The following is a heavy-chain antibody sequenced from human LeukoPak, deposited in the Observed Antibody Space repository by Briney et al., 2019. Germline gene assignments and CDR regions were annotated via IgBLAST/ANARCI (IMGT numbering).Heavy chain of an antibody. CDR2: SYYKSKWYN. D-gene: IGHD1-1*01. Sequence: SHTHSLLCGLSGEIQSSSSGAGHWIRKSPSSGLEWLGRSYYKSKWYNYYAVSVKSRLTINPNTSKNHFSRHINSVTPEDTAVYFCARGVRGTTASFDSWGQGTLVSVSS. CDR3: ARGVRGTTASFDS. J-gene: IGHJ4*02. CDR1: GEIQSSSSGA. V-gene: IGHV6-1*01.